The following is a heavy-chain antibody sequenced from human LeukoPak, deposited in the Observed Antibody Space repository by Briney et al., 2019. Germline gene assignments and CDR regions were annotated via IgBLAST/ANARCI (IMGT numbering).Heavy chain of an antibody. CDR1: GFTFSSSW. CDR2: TKQDGSET. V-gene: IGHV3-7*01. Sequence: PGGSLRLSCVVSGFTFSSSWMTWVRQAPGKGLEWVANTKQDGSETHYVDSVKGRFTISRDNAKNSLYLQMNSLRAEDTAVYYCAREPGIGYAFDIWGHGTVVTVSS. J-gene: IGHJ3*02. D-gene: IGHD2/OR15-2a*01. CDR3: AREPGIGYAFDI.